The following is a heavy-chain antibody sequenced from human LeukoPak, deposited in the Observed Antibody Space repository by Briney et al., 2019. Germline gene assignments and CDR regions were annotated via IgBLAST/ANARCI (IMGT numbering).Heavy chain of an antibody. CDR2: ISGSGGST. V-gene: IGHV3-23*01. D-gene: IGHD1-7*01. CDR1: GFTFSSYA. Sequence: GGSLRLSCAASGFTFSSYAMSWVRQAPGKGLEWVSAISGSGGSTYYADSVKGRFTISRDNSKNTLHLQMNSLRAEDTAVYYCAKTRTGTTGYFDYWGQGTLVTVSS. CDR3: AKTRTGTTGYFDY. J-gene: IGHJ4*02.